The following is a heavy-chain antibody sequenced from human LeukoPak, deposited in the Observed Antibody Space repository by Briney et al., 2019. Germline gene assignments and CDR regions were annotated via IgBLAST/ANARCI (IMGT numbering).Heavy chain of an antibody. CDR3: ARGAYD. V-gene: IGHV3-53*01. CDR2: IYSGGGGGSI. J-gene: IGHJ4*02. CDR1: GFSVSDNY. Sequence: GGSLRLSCAASGFSVSDNYMNWVRQAPGKGLEWVPVIYSGGGGGSIYYADSVKGRFTLSRDNSQNTVYLQMNSLRAEDAAVYYCARGAYDWGQGTLVTVSS. D-gene: IGHD3-16*01.